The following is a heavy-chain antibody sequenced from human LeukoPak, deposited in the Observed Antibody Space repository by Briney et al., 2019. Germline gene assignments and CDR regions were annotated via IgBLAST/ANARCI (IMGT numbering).Heavy chain of an antibody. Sequence: GGSLRLSCAASGFTFSSYSMNWVRQAPGKGLEWVSSISSSSSYIYYADSVKGRSTISRDNAKNSLYLQMNSLRAEDTAVYYCARVGVAVAGTGVDYWGQGTLVTVSS. V-gene: IGHV3-21*01. CDR2: ISSSSSYI. CDR3: ARVGVAVAGTGVDY. CDR1: GFTFSSYS. J-gene: IGHJ4*02. D-gene: IGHD6-19*01.